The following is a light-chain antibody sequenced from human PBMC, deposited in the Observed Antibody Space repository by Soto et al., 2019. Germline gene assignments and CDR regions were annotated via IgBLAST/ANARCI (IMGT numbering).Light chain of an antibody. V-gene: IGKV3-20*01. J-gene: IGKJ3*01. Sequence: EIVLTQSPGTLSLSPGERATLSCRASQSINNRYLAWYQQKPGQAPRLLIYAASSRATGIPDRFSGSGSGNDLPLTISRPEPEDFAVYYCQQFGSSPGFTFGPGTKVDIK. CDR1: QSINNRY. CDR2: AAS. CDR3: QQFGSSPGFT.